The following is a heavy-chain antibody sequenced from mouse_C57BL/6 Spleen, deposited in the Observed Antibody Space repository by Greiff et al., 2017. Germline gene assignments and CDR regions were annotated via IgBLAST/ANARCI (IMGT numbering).Heavy chain of an antibody. Sequence: EVQLQQSGPELVKPGASVKISCKASGYSFTGYYMNWVKQSPEKSLEWIGEINPSTGGTTYNQKFKAKATLTVDKSSSTAYMQLKSLTSEDSAVYYCARRGYSNPLYYYAMDYWGQGTSVTVSS. D-gene: IGHD2-5*01. V-gene: IGHV1-42*01. CDR1: GYSFTGYY. CDR2: INPSTGGT. J-gene: IGHJ4*01. CDR3: ARRGYSNPLYYYAMDY.